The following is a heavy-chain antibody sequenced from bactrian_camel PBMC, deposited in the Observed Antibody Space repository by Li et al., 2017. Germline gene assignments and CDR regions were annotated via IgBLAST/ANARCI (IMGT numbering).Heavy chain of an antibody. CDR1: GAPSELCG. J-gene: IGHJ4*01. CDR3: AARLWSCDTLPRSTAGFEF. Sequence: VQLVESGGGSVQPGGSLRLSCTAPGAPSELCGMQWYRQAPGKEREFVSEITTDGTATYADSVKGRFTISKDKANDTVSLQMTSLEPEDTAIYYCAARLWSCDTLPRSTAGFEFWGQGTQVTVS. V-gene: IGHV3S53*01. D-gene: IGHD1*01. CDR2: ITTDGTA.